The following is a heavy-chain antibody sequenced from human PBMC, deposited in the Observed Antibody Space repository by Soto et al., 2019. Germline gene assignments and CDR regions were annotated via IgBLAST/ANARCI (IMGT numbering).Heavy chain of an antibody. CDR2: ISPYTGNT. D-gene: IGHD3-16*01. V-gene: IGHV1-18*01. Sequence: QVQLVQSGDEAKNPGASVKVSCKASGYIFVNYGIAWVRQATGQGLEWMGWISPYTGNTHSATKVQGRLTMTTDTSTSTAYMDLGSLTSDDTAVYYCVMVDNYVTPTPQDVWGQGTTVTVSS. J-gene: IGHJ6*02. CDR1: GYIFVNYG. CDR3: VMVDNYVTPTPQDV.